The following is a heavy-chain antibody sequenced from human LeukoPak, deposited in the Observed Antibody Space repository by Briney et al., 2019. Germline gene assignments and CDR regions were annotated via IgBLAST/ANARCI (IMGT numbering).Heavy chain of an antibody. J-gene: IGHJ3*02. CDR2: IIPILGIA. CDR3: ARGCGGDCYSAFDI. CDR1: GGTFSSYV. D-gene: IGHD2-21*02. Sequence: GASVKVSCKASGGTFSSYVISWVRQAPGQGLEWMGRIIPILGIANYAQKFQGRVTITADKSTSTAYMELSSLRSEDTAVYYCARGCGGDCYSAFDIWGQGTMVTVSS. V-gene: IGHV1-69*04.